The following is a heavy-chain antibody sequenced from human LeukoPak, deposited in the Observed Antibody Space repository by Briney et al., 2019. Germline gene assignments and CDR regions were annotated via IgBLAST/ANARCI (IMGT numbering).Heavy chain of an antibody. V-gene: IGHV4-4*02. Sequence: NRSETLSLTCAVSGGSISSSTWWSWVRQPPGKGLEWIGEIYHSGSTNYNPSLKSRLTMSVDESKNEFSLKLTSVTAADTAVYYCASGGLVSRYLDHWGQGTLVTVSS. CDR2: IYHSGST. J-gene: IGHJ4*02. CDR1: GGSISSSTW. CDR3: ASGGLVSRYLDH. D-gene: IGHD3-9*01.